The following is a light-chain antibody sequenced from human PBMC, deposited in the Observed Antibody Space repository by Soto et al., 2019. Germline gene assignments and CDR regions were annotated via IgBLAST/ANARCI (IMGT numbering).Light chain of an antibody. V-gene: IGLV2-14*01. J-gene: IGLJ2*01. CDR1: EVGAHRF. Sequence: QSALTQPASVSGSPGQSITISCTGTEVGAHRFVSWYQQVPGTAPKPLIYEVIKRPSGISPRFSGSKAGNTASLTISGLQADDEADYFCSTYTSASTSFGGGTKVTVL. CDR3: STYTSASTS. CDR2: EVI.